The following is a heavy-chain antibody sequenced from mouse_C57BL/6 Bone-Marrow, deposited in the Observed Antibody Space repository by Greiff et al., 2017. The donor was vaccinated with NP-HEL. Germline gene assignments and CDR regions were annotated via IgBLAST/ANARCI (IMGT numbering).Heavy chain of an antibody. J-gene: IGHJ2*01. CDR3: AWLRRFDY. V-gene: IGHV1-4*01. CDR1: GYTFTSYT. D-gene: IGHD2-2*01. Sequence: LVESGAELARPGASVKMSCKASGYTFTSYTMHWVKQRPGQGLEWIGYINPSSGYTKYNQKFKDKATLTADKSSSTAYMQLSSLTSEDSAVYYCAWLRRFDYWGQGTTLTVSS. CDR2: INPSSGYT.